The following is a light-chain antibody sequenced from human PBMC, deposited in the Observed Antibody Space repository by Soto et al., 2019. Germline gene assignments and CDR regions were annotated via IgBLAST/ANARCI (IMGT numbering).Light chain of an antibody. CDR1: QSVTSY. Sequence: EIVMTQSPATLSVSPGERATLSCRASQSVTSYVAGYQQKPGQAPRLLIYGASTRATGVPARFSGSGSGTDFTLTISSLQSEDFVVYYCQQYKKWPLAFGQGTKVEIK. CDR2: GAS. CDR3: QQYKKWPLA. V-gene: IGKV3-15*01. J-gene: IGKJ1*01.